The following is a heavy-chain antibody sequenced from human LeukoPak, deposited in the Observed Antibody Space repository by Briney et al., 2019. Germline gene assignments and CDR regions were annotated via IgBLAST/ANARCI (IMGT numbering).Heavy chain of an antibody. CDR3: AKDVYYYDSSAYSSLDY. CDR1: GFNFDDYV. V-gene: IGHV3-20*04. CDR2: INWNGGSR. Sequence: GGSLRLSCAASGFNFDDYVMSWVRQAPGKGLEWVSGINWNGGSRGYADSVKGRFTISRDNAKNSLYLQMNSLRAEDTALYYCAKDVYYYDSSAYSSLDYWGQGTLVTVSS. D-gene: IGHD3-22*01. J-gene: IGHJ4*02.